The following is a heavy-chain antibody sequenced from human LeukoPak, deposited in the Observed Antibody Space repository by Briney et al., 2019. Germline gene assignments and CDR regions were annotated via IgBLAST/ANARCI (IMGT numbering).Heavy chain of an antibody. CDR1: GFTFSNYG. J-gene: IGHJ4*02. D-gene: IGHD1-1*01. CDR3: ARAYVHELGYFGY. CDR2: IWYGGSDQ. V-gene: IGHV3-33*01. Sequence: GRSLRLSCAASGFTFSNYGMHWVRQAPGKGLEWVAVIWYGGSDQYYADSVKGRFTISRDNSKNTMYVQMSSLRAEDTAVYYCARAYVHELGYFGYWGQGTLVTVSS.